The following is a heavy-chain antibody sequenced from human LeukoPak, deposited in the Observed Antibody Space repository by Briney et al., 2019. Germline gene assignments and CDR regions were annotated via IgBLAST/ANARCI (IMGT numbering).Heavy chain of an antibody. Sequence: ASVKVSCTASGYTFTSYAMHWVRQAPGHRLEWMGWINAGNGNTKYSQNFQGRVTITRDTSASTAYMELSSLRSEDTAVYYCARVRGTTGTTNNWFDPWGQGTLVTVSS. J-gene: IGHJ5*02. CDR3: ARVRGTTGTTNNWFDP. D-gene: IGHD1-1*01. CDR2: INAGNGNT. V-gene: IGHV1-3*01. CDR1: GYTFTSYA.